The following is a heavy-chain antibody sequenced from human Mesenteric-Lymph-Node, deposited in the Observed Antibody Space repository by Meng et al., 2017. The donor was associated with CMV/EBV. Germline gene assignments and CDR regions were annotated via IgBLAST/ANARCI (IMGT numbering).Heavy chain of an antibody. CDR2: INHSGST. CDR3: ARHQRWLKSEGGFNY. D-gene: IGHD4-23*01. V-gene: IGHV4-34*01. Sequence: VQLQQVGAGLLKPSETLSLTCAVYGGSFSGYYWSWIRQPPGKGLEWIGEINHSGSTNYNPSLKSRVTISVDTSKNQFSLKLSSVTAADTAVYYCARHQRWLKSEGGFNYWGQGTLLTVSS. CDR1: GGSFSGYY. J-gene: IGHJ4*02.